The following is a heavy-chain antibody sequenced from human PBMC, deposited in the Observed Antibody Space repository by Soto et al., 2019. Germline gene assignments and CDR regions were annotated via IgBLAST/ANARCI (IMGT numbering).Heavy chain of an antibody. V-gene: IGHV1-3*01. Sequence: ASVKFSCKASGYTLTSYAMRWVRQAPGQRLEWMGWINAGNGNTKYSQKFQGRVTITRDTSASTAYMELSSLRSEDTAVYYCARDRIAAAPQADWFDPWGQGTLVTVSS. CDR2: INAGNGNT. J-gene: IGHJ5*02. CDR1: GYTLTSYA. D-gene: IGHD6-13*01. CDR3: ARDRIAAAPQADWFDP.